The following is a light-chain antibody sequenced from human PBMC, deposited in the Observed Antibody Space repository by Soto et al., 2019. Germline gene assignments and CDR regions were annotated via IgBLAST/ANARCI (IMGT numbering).Light chain of an antibody. Sequence: QSVLTQPPSASGTPGQIVAISCSGSSSNIGSNTVTWYQQLPGTAHKLLIYSTSQRSSWVPGRFSGSKSGASASLSISGLQSEDEADCYCAACDDRLDVYVFGTGTKVTVL. CDR3: AACDDRLDVYV. CDR2: STS. CDR1: SSNIGSNT. V-gene: IGLV1-44*01. J-gene: IGLJ1*01.